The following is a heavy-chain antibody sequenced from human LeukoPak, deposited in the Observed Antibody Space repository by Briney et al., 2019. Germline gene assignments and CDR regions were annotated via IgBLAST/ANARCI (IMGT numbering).Heavy chain of an antibody. CDR3: AKGGDELDY. CDR2: IDRSGDDT. Sequence: HPGGSLRLSCAASGFTFSRHAVSWVRQAPGRGLEWVSTIDRSGDDTYYRDSVKGRFTISRDNSKSTLYLQMYSLRAEDTAIYYCAKGGDELDYWGQGTLVTVSS. J-gene: IGHJ4*02. V-gene: IGHV3-23*01. D-gene: IGHD7-27*01. CDR1: GFTFSRHA.